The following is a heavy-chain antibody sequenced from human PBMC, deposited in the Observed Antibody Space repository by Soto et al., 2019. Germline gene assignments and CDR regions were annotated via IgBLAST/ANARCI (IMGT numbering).Heavy chain of an antibody. CDR1: GGSFSGYY. Sequence: SETLSLTCAVYGGSFSGYYWSWIRQPPGKGLEWIGEINHSGSTNYNPSLKSRVTISVDTSKNQFSLKLSSVTAADTAVYYCASTQGVGYCSGGSCSDNHYYFDYWGQGTLVTVSS. CDR3: ASTQGVGYCSGGSCSDNHYYFDY. CDR2: INHSGST. J-gene: IGHJ4*02. V-gene: IGHV4-34*01. D-gene: IGHD2-15*01.